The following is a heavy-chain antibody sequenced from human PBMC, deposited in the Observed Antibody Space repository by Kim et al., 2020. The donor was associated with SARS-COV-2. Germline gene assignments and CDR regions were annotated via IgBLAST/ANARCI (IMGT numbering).Heavy chain of an antibody. CDR3: ARGSIAAADHDAFDI. J-gene: IGHJ3*02. Sequence: SETLSLTCTVSGGSISSSSYYWGWIRQPPGKGLEWIGSIYYSGSTYYNPSLKSRVTISVDTSKNQFSLKLSSVTAADTAVYYCARGSIAAADHDAFDIWGQGTMVTVSS. D-gene: IGHD6-13*01. CDR2: IYYSGST. V-gene: IGHV4-39*01. CDR1: GGSISSSSYY.